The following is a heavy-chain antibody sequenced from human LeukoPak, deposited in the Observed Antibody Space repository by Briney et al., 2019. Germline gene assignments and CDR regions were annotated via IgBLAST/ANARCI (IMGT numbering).Heavy chain of an antibody. CDR3: ARVGSTVAAGTPDY. D-gene: IGHD6-13*01. CDR2: ISGSGSHT. Sequence: GGSLRLSCAASGFTFSDYYMSWIRQAPGKGLEWLSYISGSGSHTTYADSVRGRFTISRDNAKNSLSLQVNSLRADDTAVYYCARVGSTVAAGTPDYWGQGALVTVSS. V-gene: IGHV3-11*06. CDR1: GFTFSDYY. J-gene: IGHJ4*02.